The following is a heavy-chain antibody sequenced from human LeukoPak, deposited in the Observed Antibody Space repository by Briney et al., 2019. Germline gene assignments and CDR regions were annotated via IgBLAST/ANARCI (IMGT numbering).Heavy chain of an antibody. CDR2: ISGSGSTI. D-gene: IGHD3-22*01. V-gene: IGHV3-11*01. Sequence: GGPLSLSGAASGFTFSDYYMSWVRQPQGKGLEGVSYISGSGSTIYYADSVRGRFTISRGNAKNSLYLQMNSLRAEDTAVYYCARDRYYYDSSAYYSDYWGQGTLVTVSS. J-gene: IGHJ4*02. CDR3: ARDRYYYDSSAYYSDY. CDR1: GFTFSDYY.